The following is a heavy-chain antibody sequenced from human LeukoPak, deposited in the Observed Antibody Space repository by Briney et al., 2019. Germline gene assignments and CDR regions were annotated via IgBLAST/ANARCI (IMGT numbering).Heavy chain of an antibody. Sequence: PGGSLRLSCAVSGFTFTSYWMSWVRQAPGKGLEWVANINEDGSYKFHADSVKGRLTISRDNAKNSLYLQMNSLRAEDTAVYYCAKELGNYYDSSGYYLLEGPAGYWGQGTLVTVSS. CDR2: INEDGSYK. J-gene: IGHJ4*02. CDR1: GFTFTSYW. V-gene: IGHV3-7*03. CDR3: AKELGNYYDSSGYYLLEGPAGY. D-gene: IGHD3-22*01.